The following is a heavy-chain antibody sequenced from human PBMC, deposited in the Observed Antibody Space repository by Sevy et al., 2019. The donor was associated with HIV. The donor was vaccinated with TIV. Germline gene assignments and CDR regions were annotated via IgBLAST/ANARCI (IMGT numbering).Heavy chain of an antibody. J-gene: IGHJ4*02. V-gene: IGHV3-9*01. CDR3: AKDSLIQQQRNSNFDY. D-gene: IGHD6-13*01. Sequence: GGSLRLSCAASGFTFDDYAMHWVRQAPGKGLEWVSGISWNSGSIGYADSVKGRFTISRDNAKNSLYLQMNSLIAEDTALYYCAKDSLIQQQRNSNFDYWGQGTLVTVSS. CDR2: ISWNSGSI. CDR1: GFTFDDYA.